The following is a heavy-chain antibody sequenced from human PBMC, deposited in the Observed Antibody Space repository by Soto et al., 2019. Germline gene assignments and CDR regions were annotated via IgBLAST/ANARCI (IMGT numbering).Heavy chain of an antibody. V-gene: IGHV4-59*01. CDR3: ARDLLNYYDSSGYFDY. CDR1: GGSISSYY. J-gene: IGHJ4*02. CDR2: IYYSGST. D-gene: IGHD3-22*01. Sequence: PSETLSLTCTVSGGSISSYYWSWIRQPPGKGLEWIGYIYYSGSTNYNPSLKSRVTISVDTSKNQFSLKLSSVTAADTAVYYCARDLLNYYDSSGYFDYWGQGTLVTVSS.